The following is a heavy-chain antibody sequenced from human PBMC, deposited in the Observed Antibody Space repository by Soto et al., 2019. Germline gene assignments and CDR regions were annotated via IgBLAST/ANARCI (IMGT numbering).Heavy chain of an antibody. V-gene: IGHV1-8*02. CDR3: GMSSHYYYYGMDV. Sequence: ASVKVSCKASGGTFSSYAISWVRQAPGQGLEWMGWMNPNSGNTGYAQKFQGRVTMTRNTSISTAYMELSSLRSEDTAVYYCGMSSHYYYYGMDVRGQGTTVTVSS. CDR2: MNPNSGNT. J-gene: IGHJ6*02. CDR1: GGTFSSYA. D-gene: IGHD6-13*01.